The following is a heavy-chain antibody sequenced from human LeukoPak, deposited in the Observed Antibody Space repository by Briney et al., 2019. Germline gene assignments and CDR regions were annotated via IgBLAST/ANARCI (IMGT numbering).Heavy chain of an antibody. Sequence: SVKVSCKASGGTFSSYAISWVRQAPGQGLEWMGRIIPILGIANYAQKFQGRVTITADKSTSTAYMELSSLRSEDTAVYYCARPDYYDSSGYYVGHFQHWGQGTLVTVSS. V-gene: IGHV1-69*04. J-gene: IGHJ1*01. CDR2: IIPILGIA. CDR3: ARPDYYDSSGYYVGHFQH. D-gene: IGHD3-22*01. CDR1: GGTFSSYA.